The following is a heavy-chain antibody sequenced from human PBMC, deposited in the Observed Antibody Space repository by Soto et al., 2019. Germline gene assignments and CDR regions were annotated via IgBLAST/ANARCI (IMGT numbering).Heavy chain of an antibody. J-gene: IGHJ6*02. D-gene: IGHD3-3*01. CDR1: GFTFSSYS. Sequence: GGSLRLSCAASGFTFSSYSMNWVRQAPGKGLEWVSYISSSSSTIYYADSVKGRFTISRDNAKNSLYLQMNSLRDEDTAVYYCARDRVNYDFWSGHYYYYYGMDVWGQGTTVTVSS. CDR3: ARDRVNYDFWSGHYYYYYGMDV. CDR2: ISSSSSTI. V-gene: IGHV3-48*02.